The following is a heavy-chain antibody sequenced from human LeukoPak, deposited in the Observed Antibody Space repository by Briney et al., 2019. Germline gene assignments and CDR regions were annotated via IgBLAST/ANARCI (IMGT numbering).Heavy chain of an antibody. V-gene: IGHV7-4-1*02. Sequence: GASVKVSCKASGYTFTSYAMNWVRQAPGQGLEWMGWINTNTGNPTYAQGFTGRFVFSLDTSVSTAYLQISSLEAEDTAVYYCARDPDCSGGSCYWNWFDPWGQGTLVTVSS. CDR2: INTNTGNP. J-gene: IGHJ5*02. D-gene: IGHD2-15*01. CDR1: GYTFTSYA. CDR3: ARDPDCSGGSCYWNWFDP.